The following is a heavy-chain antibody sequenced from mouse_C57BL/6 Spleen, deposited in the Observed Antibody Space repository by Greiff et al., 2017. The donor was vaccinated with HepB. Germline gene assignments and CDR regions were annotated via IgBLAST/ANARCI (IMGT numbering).Heavy chain of an antibody. CDR1: GFTFSDYY. V-gene: IGHV5-12*01. D-gene: IGHD4-1*01. CDR2: ISNGGGST. CDR3: ARGTGRSFDY. Sequence: EVHLVESGGGLVQPGGSLKLSCAASGFTFSDYYMYWVRQTPEKRLEWVAYISNGGGSTYYPDTVKGRFTISRDNAKNTLYLQMSRLKSEDTAMYYCARGTGRSFDYWGQGTTLTVSS. J-gene: IGHJ2*01.